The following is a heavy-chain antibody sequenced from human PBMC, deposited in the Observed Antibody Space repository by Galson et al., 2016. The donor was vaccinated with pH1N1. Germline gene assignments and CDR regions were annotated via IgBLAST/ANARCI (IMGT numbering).Heavy chain of an antibody. Sequence: SLRLSCAASGFTFSSYSMNWVRQAPGKGLEWVSYISSSSSTIYYADSVKGRFTISRDNAKNSLYLQMNGLRAEYTAVYYCARVNHDYYYGMDVWGQGTTVTVSS. J-gene: IGHJ6*02. D-gene: IGHD1-14*01. CDR3: ARVNHDYYYGMDV. CDR1: GFTFSSYS. V-gene: IGHV3-48*01. CDR2: ISSSSSTI.